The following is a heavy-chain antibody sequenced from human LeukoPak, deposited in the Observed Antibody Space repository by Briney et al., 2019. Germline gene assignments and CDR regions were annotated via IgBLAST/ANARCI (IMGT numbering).Heavy chain of an antibody. CDR2: IRSKPNSYAT. CDR1: GFTFSSYA. Sequence: GGSLRLSCAASGFTFSSYAMSWVRQASGKGLEWVGRIRSKPNSYATAYSAPVKGRFTISRDDSKNTAYLQMNSLKIEDTAVYYCTTIVGNSWQYFQHWGQGTLVTVSS. V-gene: IGHV3-73*01. CDR3: TTIVGNSWQYFQH. J-gene: IGHJ1*01. D-gene: IGHD6-13*01.